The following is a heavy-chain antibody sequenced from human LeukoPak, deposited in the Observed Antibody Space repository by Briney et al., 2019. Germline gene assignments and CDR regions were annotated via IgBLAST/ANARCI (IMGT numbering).Heavy chain of an antibody. V-gene: IGHV1-69*05. Sequence: ASVKVSCKASGGTFSSYAISWVQQAPGQGLEWMGRIIPIFGTANYAQKFQGRVTITTDESTSTAYMELSSLRSVDTAVYYCARDQIAARTIVWGQGTLVTVSS. J-gene: IGHJ4*02. CDR2: IIPIFGTA. D-gene: IGHD6-6*01. CDR1: GGTFSSYA. CDR3: ARDQIAARTIV.